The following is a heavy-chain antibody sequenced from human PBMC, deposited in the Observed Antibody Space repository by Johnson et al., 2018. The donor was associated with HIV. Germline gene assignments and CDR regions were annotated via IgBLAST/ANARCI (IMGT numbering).Heavy chain of an antibody. Sequence: VQLVESGGGLIQPGGSLRLSCVASGFTVRKGLEWVSVIYSGGSTYYANSVKGRFIISRDNSENTLYLQMGSLRAEDMAVYYCARGGYYYDGDGAFDFWGQGTIVTVSS. J-gene: IGHJ3*01. D-gene: IGHD3-22*01. CDR2: IYSGGST. CDR3: ARGGYYYDGDGAFDF. V-gene: IGHV3-66*03. CDR1: GFTV.